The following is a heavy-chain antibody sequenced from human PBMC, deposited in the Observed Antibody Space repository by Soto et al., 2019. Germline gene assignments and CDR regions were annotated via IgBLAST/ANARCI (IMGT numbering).Heavy chain of an antibody. J-gene: IGHJ6*04. Sequence: EVQLLESGGGVVQSGESLRLSFAASGFTFGTYAMNWVRQAPGKGLELDSTITAVGDPTYYADCVKCRFTISRDNSKNTVFLQMNSLRAEDTARYYCAKDRDIAYHLEGGFYYAGIDVWGNVTTVIVSS. CDR1: GFTFGTYA. D-gene: IGHD5-12*01. CDR3: AKDRDIAYHLEGGFYYAGIDV. CDR2: ITAVGDPT. V-gene: IGHV3-23*01.